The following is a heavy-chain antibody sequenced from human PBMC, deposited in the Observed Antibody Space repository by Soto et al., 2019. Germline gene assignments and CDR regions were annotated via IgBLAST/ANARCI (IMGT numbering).Heavy chain of an antibody. Sequence: QVQLQQWGAGLLKPSETLSLTCAVYGGSFSGYYWSWIRQPPGKGLEWIGEINNSGSTNYNPSLKSPLTLSVDTSKNQFSLKLSSVTAADTAVYYCARDDCSGGSCYPTAPEYFQHWGQGTLVTVSS. CDR2: INNSGST. CDR3: ARDDCSGGSCYPTAPEYFQH. V-gene: IGHV4-34*01. J-gene: IGHJ1*01. CDR1: GGSFSGYY. D-gene: IGHD2-15*01.